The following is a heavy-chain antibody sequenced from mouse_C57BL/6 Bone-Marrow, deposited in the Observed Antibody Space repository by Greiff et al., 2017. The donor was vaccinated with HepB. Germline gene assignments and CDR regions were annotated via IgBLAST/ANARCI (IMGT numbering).Heavy chain of an antibody. V-gene: IGHV5-2*01. CDR3: ARHDYYGSSWDWYFDV. J-gene: IGHJ1*03. D-gene: IGHD1-1*01. Sequence: EVMLVESGGGLVQPGESLKLSCESNEYEFPSHDMSWVRKTPEKRLELVAAINSDGGSTYYPDTMERRFIISRDNTKKTLYLQMSSLRSEDTALYYCARHDYYGSSWDWYFDVWGTGTTVTVSS. CDR2: INSDGGST. CDR1: EYEFPSHD.